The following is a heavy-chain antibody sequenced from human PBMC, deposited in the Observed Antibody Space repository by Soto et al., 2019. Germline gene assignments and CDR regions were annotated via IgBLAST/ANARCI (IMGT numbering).Heavy chain of an antibody. Sequence: XGPTLVNPTQTLRLACTFSGFSLSTSGVGVGWIRQPPGKALEWLALIYWNDDKRYSPPLKSRLTITKDTSKNQVVLTMTNMDPVDTATYYCAHTPIPKYSYGFYYYGMDVWGQGATVTVSS. CDR3: AHTPIPKYSYGFYYYGMDV. V-gene: IGHV2-5*01. D-gene: IGHD5-18*01. CDR2: IYWNDDK. CDR1: GFSLSTSGVG. J-gene: IGHJ6*02.